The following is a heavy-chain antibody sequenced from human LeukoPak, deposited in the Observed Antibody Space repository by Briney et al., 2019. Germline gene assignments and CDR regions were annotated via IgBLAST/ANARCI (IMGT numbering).Heavy chain of an antibody. CDR1: GGSISSGGYY. V-gene: IGHV4-31*03. Sequence: PSETLSLTCTVSGGSISSGGYYWSWIRQHPGKGLEWIGYIYYSGSTYYNPSLKSRVTISVDTSKNQFSLKLSSVTAADTAVYYCARGRDSLSYWFDPWGQGTLVTVSS. CDR3: ARGRDSLSYWFDP. D-gene: IGHD2-15*01. J-gene: IGHJ5*02. CDR2: IYYSGST.